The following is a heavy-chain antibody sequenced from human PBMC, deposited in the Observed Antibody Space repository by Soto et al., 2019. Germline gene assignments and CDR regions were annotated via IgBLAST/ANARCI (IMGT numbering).Heavy chain of an antibody. CDR3: VRVYGRSSCFFDS. Sequence: SETLSLTCGVSGYSLTSGYHWGWIRQPPGKGLEWIGTIYHSGTTYYNPSLMSRVTMSVDTSKNQFSLKVTSATAADTAVYFCVRVYGRSSCFFDSWGQGTLVTV. D-gene: IGHD6-6*01. CDR2: IYHSGTT. V-gene: IGHV4-38-2*01. CDR1: GYSLTSGYH. J-gene: IGHJ4*02.